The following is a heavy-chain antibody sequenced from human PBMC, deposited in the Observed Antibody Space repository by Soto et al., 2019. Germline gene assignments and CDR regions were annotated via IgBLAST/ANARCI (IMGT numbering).Heavy chain of an antibody. CDR1: GFTCSSYS. CDR2: ISSSSSYI. V-gene: IGHV3-21*01. J-gene: IGHJ4*02. Sequence: EVQLVESGGGLVKPGGSLRLSCAASGFTCSSYSMNWVRQAPGKGLEWVSSISSSSSYIYYADSVKGRFTISRDNAKNSLYLQMNSLRAEDTAVYYCARDQHSYGYGYWGQGTLVTVSS. D-gene: IGHD5-18*01. CDR3: ARDQHSYGYGY.